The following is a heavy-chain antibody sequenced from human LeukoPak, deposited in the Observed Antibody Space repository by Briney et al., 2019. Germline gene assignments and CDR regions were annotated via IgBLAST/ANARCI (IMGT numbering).Heavy chain of an antibody. Sequence: ASVKVSCKASGYTFTGYYMHWVRQAPGQGLEWMGWINPNSGGTNYAQKFQGRVTMTRDTSIGTAYMELRSLRSDDTAVYYCAREVVVPAAIGAGDYYMDVWGKGTTVTVSS. D-gene: IGHD2-2*02. CDR2: INPNSGGT. CDR1: GYTFTGYY. CDR3: AREVVVPAAIGAGDYYMDV. J-gene: IGHJ6*03. V-gene: IGHV1-2*02.